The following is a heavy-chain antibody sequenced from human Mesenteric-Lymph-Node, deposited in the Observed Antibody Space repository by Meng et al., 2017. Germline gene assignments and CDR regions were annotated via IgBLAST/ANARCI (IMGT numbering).Heavy chain of an antibody. CDR3: ARREYTYRSEYYFGLDV. CDR1: GGTFRNYA. D-gene: IGHD5-18*01. V-gene: IGHV1-69*10. Sequence: SVPVSCKASGGTFRNYAVTWVRQAPGKGLEWMGGIIPFSGIVNYAQKFQGRVTINADKSTNTAYMELTSLTSEDTAIYYCARREYTYRSEYYFGLDVWGQGTTVTVSS. CDR2: IIPFSGIV. J-gene: IGHJ6*02.